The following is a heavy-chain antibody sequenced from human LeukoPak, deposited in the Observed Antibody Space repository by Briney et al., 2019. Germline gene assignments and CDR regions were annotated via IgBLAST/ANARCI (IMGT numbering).Heavy chain of an antibody. CDR1: GGSISSSSYY. D-gene: IGHD3-22*01. CDR3: ARGYYDSSGYSETFDY. Sequence: SETLSLTCTVSGGSISSSSYYWGWIRQPPGKGLEWIGSIYYSGSTYYNPSLKSRVTISVDTSKNQFSLKLSSVTAADTAVYYCARGYYDSSGYSETFDYWGQGTLVTVSS. J-gene: IGHJ4*02. CDR2: IYYSGST. V-gene: IGHV4-39*01.